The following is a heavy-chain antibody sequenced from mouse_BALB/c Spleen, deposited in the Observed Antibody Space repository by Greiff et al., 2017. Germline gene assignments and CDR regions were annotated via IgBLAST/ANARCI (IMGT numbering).Heavy chain of an antibody. CDR3: ARHGGWDYAMDY. CDR2: ISSGGSYT. V-gene: IGHV5-6*01. J-gene: IGHJ4*01. D-gene: IGHD1-1*02. CDR1: GFTFSSYG. Sequence: DVQLVESGGDLVKPGGSLKLSCAASGFTFSSYGMSWVRQTPDKRLEWVATISSGGSYTYYPDSVKGRFTISRDNAKNTLYLQMSSLKSEDTAMYYCARHGGWDYAMDYWGQGTSVTVSS.